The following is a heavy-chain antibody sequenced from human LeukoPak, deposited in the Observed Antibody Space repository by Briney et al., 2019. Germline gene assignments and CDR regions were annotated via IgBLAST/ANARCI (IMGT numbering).Heavy chain of an antibody. J-gene: IGHJ4*02. CDR2: ISSSSYI. D-gene: IGHD6-6*01. CDR3: ARTYSSSSVSFDY. V-gene: IGHV3-21*01. CDR1: GFTFSSYA. Sequence: GGSLRLSCAASGFTFSSYAMSWVRQAPGKGLEWVSSISSSSYIYYADSVKGRFTISRDNAKNSLYLQMNSLRAEDTAVYYCARTYSSSSVSFDYWGQGTLVTVSS.